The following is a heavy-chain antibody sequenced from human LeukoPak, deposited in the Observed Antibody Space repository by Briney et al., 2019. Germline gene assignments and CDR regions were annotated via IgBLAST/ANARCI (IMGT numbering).Heavy chain of an antibody. CDR3: ARHRGGLELPYYYYMDV. CDR2: IYYSGST. D-gene: IGHD1-7*01. Sequence: PSETLSLTCTVSGGSISSSSYYWGWIRQPPGKGLEWIGSIYYSGSTYYNPSLKSRVTISVDTSKNQFSLKLSSVTAADTAGYYCARHRGGLELPYYYYMDVWGKGTTVTVSS. J-gene: IGHJ6*03. CDR1: GGSISSSSYY. V-gene: IGHV4-39*01.